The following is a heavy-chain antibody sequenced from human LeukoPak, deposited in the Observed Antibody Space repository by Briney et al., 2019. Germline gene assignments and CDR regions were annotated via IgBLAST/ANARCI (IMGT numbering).Heavy chain of an antibody. CDR2: IWYDGSNK. CDR1: GFTFSSYG. J-gene: IGHJ4*02. CDR3: AKGGVVPAALDY. V-gene: IGHV3-33*06. Sequence: GRSLRLSCAASGFTFSSYGMHWVRQAPGKGLEWVAVIWYDGSNKYYADSVKGRFTISRDNSKNTLYLQMNSLRAEDKAVYYCAKGGVVPAALDYWGQGTLVTVSS. D-gene: IGHD2-2*01.